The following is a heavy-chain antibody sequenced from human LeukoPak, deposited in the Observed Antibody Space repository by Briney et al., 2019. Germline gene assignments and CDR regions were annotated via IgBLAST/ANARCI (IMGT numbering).Heavy chain of an antibody. V-gene: IGHV3-49*04. Sequence: PGGSLRLSCAASGFIFSDYWMSWVRQAPGKGLEWVGFIRSKPYRGTTEYAASVKGRFNISRDDSKSIAYLQMNSLKTEDTAVYYCTRGRDGYNYQFDYWGQGTLVTVSS. D-gene: IGHD5-24*01. CDR1: GFIFSDYW. J-gene: IGHJ4*02. CDR3: TRGRDGYNYQFDY. CDR2: IRSKPYRGTT.